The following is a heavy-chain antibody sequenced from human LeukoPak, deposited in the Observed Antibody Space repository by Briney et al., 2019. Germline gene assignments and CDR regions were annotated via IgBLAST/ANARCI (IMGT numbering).Heavy chain of an antibody. D-gene: IGHD4-23*01. Sequence: PGGSLRLSCAAPGFTVSSDYLTWVRQAPGKGLEWVSIIYGGGMTNYAHSVKGRFTISRDNSKNTLYLQMNSLRAEDTAVYYCARGRPSLSDYSGNPEVGLFDCWGQGALVTVSS. J-gene: IGHJ4*02. CDR2: IYGGGMT. CDR3: ARGRPSLSDYSGNPEVGLFDC. V-gene: IGHV3-66*01. CDR1: GFTVSSDY.